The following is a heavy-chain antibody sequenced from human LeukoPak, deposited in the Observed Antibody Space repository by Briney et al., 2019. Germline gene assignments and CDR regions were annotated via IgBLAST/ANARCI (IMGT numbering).Heavy chain of an antibody. V-gene: IGHV4-59*08. CDR1: GCSISTYY. J-gene: IGHJ4*02. Sequence: PSETLSLTCTGSGCSISTYYWSWIRQPPGKGLEWMGYIYYSGSTNYNPSLKSRVTISVDTSKTHLSLKLSSVSAADTAVYYCARHARGDFWSGPVYCLDYWGQGTLVTVSS. CDR2: IYYSGST. CDR3: ARHARGDFWSGPVYCLDY. D-gene: IGHD3-3*01.